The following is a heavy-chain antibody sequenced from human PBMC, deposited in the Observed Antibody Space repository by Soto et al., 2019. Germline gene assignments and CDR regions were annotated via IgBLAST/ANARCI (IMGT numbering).Heavy chain of an antibody. V-gene: IGHV4-39*01. Sequence: SETLSLTCTVSGGSISSGNYYWGWFRQPPGKGLEWIGSISYSGSTYYCPSLERRVTISVDSSKRQFSLKLKSVIATDTALYYCARQWSSSSSLNWFDPWGQGALVTVPQ. CDR3: ARQWSSSSSLNWFDP. CDR2: ISYSGST. CDR1: GGSISSGNYY. D-gene: IGHD6-13*01. J-gene: IGHJ5*02.